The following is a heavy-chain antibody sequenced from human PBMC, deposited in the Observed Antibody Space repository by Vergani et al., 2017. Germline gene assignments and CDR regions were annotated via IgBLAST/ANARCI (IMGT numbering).Heavy chain of an antibody. D-gene: IGHD6-13*01. CDR1: GFTFDDYA. J-gene: IGHJ2*01. CDR3: TTGRAEAAAAYWYFDL. CDR2: ISWNSGSI. V-gene: IGHV3-9*01. Sequence: EVQLVESGGGLVQPGRSLRLSCAASGFTFDDYAMHWVRQAPGKGLEWVSGISWNSGSIGYADSVKGRFTISRDNAKNSLYLQMNSLKTEDTAVYYCTTGRAEAAAAYWYFDLWGRGTLVTVSS.